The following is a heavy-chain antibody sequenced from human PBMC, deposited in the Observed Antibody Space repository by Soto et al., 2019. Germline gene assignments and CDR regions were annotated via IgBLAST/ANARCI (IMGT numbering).Heavy chain of an antibody. D-gene: IGHD6-25*01. J-gene: IGHJ4*02. CDR1: GVSINNYY. CDR2: IYYTWST. V-gene: IGHV4-59*01. Sequence: QVQLQESGPGLVKPSETLSLTCTVSGVSINNYYWTWIRQPPGKRLEWIGAIYYTWSTTYNPSLRSRVTFSVDTSKNQFSLSLTSVTAANTAVDVCATVVSGGHLDYWGQGTLVTVSS. CDR3: ATVVSGGHLDY.